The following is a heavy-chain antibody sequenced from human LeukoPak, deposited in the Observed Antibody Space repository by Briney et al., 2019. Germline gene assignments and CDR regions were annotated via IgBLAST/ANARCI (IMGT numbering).Heavy chain of an antibody. J-gene: IGHJ6*02. Sequence: SETLSLTCTVSGDSISTGGYYWAWIRQHRERGLEWIGYIYYSGSTHYNPSLQSRVTISVDTSKDQFSLNLNSVTAADTAVYYCARVIVVVPIGVYHYYAMDVWGQGTTVTVSS. V-gene: IGHV4-31*03. CDR1: GDSISTGGYY. D-gene: IGHD2-2*01. CDR3: ARVIVVVPIGVYHYYAMDV. CDR2: IYYSGST.